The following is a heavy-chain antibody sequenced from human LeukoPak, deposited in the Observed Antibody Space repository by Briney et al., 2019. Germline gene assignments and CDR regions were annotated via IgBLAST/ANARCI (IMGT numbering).Heavy chain of an antibody. D-gene: IGHD4-23*01. V-gene: IGHV1-24*01. CDR2: FDPEDGET. Sequence: GASVRVSCKVSGYTLTELSMHWVRQAPGKGLEWMGGFDPEDGETIYAQKFQGRVTMTEDTSTDTAYVELSSLRSEDTAVYYCATFHYGGNSPFDYWGQGTLVTVSS. CDR3: ATFHYGGNSPFDY. CDR1: GYTLTELS. J-gene: IGHJ4*02.